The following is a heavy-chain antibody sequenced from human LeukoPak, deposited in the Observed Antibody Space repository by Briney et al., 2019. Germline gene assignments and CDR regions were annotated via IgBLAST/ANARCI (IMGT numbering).Heavy chain of an antibody. CDR3: ASRYDFWSGYYTVPFDY. D-gene: IGHD3-3*01. Sequence: GGSLRLSCAASGFTFSTYAMSWVRQAPGKGLEWVSAVSDSGGLTFYADSVKGRFTISRDNAKNSLYLQMNSLRAEDTAVYYCASRYDFWSGYYTVPFDYWGQGTLVTVSS. CDR1: GFTFSTYA. V-gene: IGHV3-23*01. CDR2: VSDSGGLT. J-gene: IGHJ4*02.